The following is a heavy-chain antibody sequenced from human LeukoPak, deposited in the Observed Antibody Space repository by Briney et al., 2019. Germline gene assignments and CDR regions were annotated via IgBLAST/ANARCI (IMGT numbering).Heavy chain of an antibody. Sequence: PGGSLRLSCAASGFTFSSYAMSWVRQAPRKGLEWVSAISGSGGITYYADSVKGRFTISRDNSKNTLYLQMNSLRAEDTAVYYCAKAPIEYSSSSDVFDIWGQGTMVTVSS. CDR1: GFTFSSYA. CDR3: AKAPIEYSSSSDVFDI. V-gene: IGHV3-23*01. CDR2: ISGSGGIT. D-gene: IGHD6-6*01. J-gene: IGHJ3*02.